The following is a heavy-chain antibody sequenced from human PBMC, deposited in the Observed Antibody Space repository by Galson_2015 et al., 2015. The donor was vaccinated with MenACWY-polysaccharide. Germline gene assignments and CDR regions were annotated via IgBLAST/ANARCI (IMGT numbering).Heavy chain of an antibody. V-gene: IGHV3-23*01. CDR1: GFNFSILV. J-gene: IGHJ4*02. D-gene: IGHD1-26*01. CDR2: ISPGSETA. Sequence: SLRLSCAASGFNFSILVMTWIRQGPGKGLEWVSAISPGSETAYYSDSVKGRFTISRDNSKDTLHLQMDSLRAEDTALYYCVKGGWADNWGQGTLVTVSS. CDR3: VKGGWADN.